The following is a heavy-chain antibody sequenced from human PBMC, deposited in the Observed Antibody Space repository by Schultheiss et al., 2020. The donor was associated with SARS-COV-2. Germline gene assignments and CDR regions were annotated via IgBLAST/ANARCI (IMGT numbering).Heavy chain of an antibody. V-gene: IGHV4-61*08. Sequence: SQTLSLTCTVSGGSISSGGYYWSWIRQHPGKGLEWIGYIYYSGSTNYNPSLKSRVTISVDTSKNQFSLKLSSVTAADTAVYYCARGVGIWFGELSAPWFDYWGQGTLVTVSS. J-gene: IGHJ4*02. D-gene: IGHD3-10*01. CDR1: GGSISSGGYY. CDR3: ARGVGIWFGELSAPWFDY. CDR2: IYYSGST.